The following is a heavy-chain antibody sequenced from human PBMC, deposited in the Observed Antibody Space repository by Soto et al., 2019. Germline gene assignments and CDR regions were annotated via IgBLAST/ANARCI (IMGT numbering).Heavy chain of an antibody. CDR1: AGSINSRGFY. CDR2: IYYSGTT. V-gene: IGHV4-31*03. J-gene: IGHJ6*01. CDR3: ANDTWFVELSSSYCSSAMDV. Sequence: SETLSLTCSVSAGSINSRGFYVSWIRQHPGKGLEWIGYIYYSGTTYYNPSLKSRVMISIDTSKNQFSLKLSSVTAADTAVYYCANDTWFVELSSSYCSSAMDVWTQGTTVTVSS. D-gene: IGHD3-10*01.